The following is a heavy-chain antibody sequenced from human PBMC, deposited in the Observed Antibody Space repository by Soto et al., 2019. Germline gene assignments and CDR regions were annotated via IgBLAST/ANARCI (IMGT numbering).Heavy chain of an antibody. CDR2: FYHSGSP. CDR3: ARCLDSAGSCLRCPH. J-gene: IGHJ1*01. CDR1: CDSISGHS. V-gene: IGHV4-59*11. D-gene: IGHD2-15*01. Sequence: QVQLQASGPGVVKPSETLFLTCTVSCDSISGHSWTWIRQPPGKALALIGTFYHSGSPQYNPSLRSRALISTDTSKSQFSLRLSSVTAADTAVYYCARCLDSAGSCLRCPHWGQGTLVTVSS.